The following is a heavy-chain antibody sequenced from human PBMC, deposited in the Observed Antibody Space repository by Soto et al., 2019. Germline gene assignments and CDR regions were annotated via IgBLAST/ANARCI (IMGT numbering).Heavy chain of an antibody. CDR1: GGSISSYY. J-gene: IGHJ4*02. Sequence: QVQLQESGPGLVKPSETLSLTCTVSGGSISSYYWSWIRQPPGKGLEWIGYIYSSGSTNYNPALKSRVTISADTTKNQVSLKLSSVTAADTAGYYCARRWGRTFDYWGQGTLVTVSS. CDR2: IYSSGST. CDR3: ARRWGRTFDY. V-gene: IGHV4-59*08. D-gene: IGHD7-27*01.